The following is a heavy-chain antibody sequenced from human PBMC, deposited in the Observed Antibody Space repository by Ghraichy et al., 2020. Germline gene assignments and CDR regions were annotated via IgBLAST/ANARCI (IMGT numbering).Heavy chain of an antibody. D-gene: IGHD3-10*01. CDR3: ARDLANHYGSGSLYYGMDV. CDR1: GGSISSYY. J-gene: IGHJ6*02. V-gene: IGHV4-59*01. CDR2: MYHSGSP. Sequence: SETLSLTCTVSGGSISSYYWTWIRQPPGKGLEWIGFMYHSGSPKYNPSLKSRVILSADTSKNQFSLTLRSVTAADPAVYYCARDLANHYGSGSLYYGMDVWGQGTTVTVS.